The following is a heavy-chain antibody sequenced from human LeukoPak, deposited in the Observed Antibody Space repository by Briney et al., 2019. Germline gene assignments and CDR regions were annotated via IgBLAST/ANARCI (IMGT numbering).Heavy chain of an antibody. V-gene: IGHV3-11*01. J-gene: IGHJ6*02. D-gene: IGHD2-8*01. CDR1: GFTFSDYY. CDR3: ARAAYCTNGVCYGPAYYYGMDV. CDR2: ISSSGSSI. Sequence: PGGSLRLSRAASGFTFSDYYMSWIRQAPGKGLEWISYISSSGSSIYYADSVKGRFTISRDNAKNSLYLQMNGLRAEDTAVYYCARAAYCTNGVCYGPAYYYGMDVWGQGTTVTVSS.